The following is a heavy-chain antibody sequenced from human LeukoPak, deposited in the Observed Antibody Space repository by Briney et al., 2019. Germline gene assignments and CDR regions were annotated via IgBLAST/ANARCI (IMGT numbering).Heavy chain of an antibody. D-gene: IGHD1-26*01. CDR1: GFTFINAW. Sequence: RAGGSLRLSCAASGFTFINAWMAWVRQAPGKGLEWVGRIKAKAHGGTIEYASPVKGRFTISRDDSENTLYLQMNSLKTEDTAVYYCTTDGVGVEGATYDNWGQGTLVSVSS. J-gene: IGHJ4*02. V-gene: IGHV3-15*01. CDR3: TTDGVGVEGATYDN. CDR2: IKAKAHGGTI.